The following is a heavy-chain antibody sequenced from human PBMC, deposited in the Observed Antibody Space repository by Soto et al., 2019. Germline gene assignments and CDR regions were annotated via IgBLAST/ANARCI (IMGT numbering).Heavy chain of an antibody. CDR3: TTVFAY. Sequence: GGSLRLSCAASGFTFTNYWMHWVRQVPGKGLVWVSRIDGVGTGTSYSDSVRGRFTISRDNAENMLYLQMNSLRAEDTAVYYCTTVFAYWRQGTLATVFS. V-gene: IGHV3-74*01. D-gene: IGHD3-3*02. CDR1: GFTFTNYW. CDR2: IDGVGTGT. J-gene: IGHJ1*01.